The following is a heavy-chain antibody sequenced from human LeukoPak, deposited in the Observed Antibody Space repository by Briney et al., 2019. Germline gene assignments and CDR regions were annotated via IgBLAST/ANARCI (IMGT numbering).Heavy chain of an antibody. V-gene: IGHV1-46*02. CDR1: GDILNNYH. D-gene: IGHD6-13*01. CDR3: ARDFSWSVDY. CDR2: IKHSGGST. Sequence: ASVQVSCTASGDILNNYHIHWVRQAPGQGLEWMGIIKHSGGSTTYAQKSQGRLTMTRDTSTGTVNMELSSLTSEDTAVYYCARDFSWSVDYWGQGALVTVSS. J-gene: IGHJ4*02.